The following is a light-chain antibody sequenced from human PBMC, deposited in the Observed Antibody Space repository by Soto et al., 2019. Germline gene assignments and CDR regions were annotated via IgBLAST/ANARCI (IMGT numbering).Light chain of an antibody. CDR3: SSYTRSSNVI. CDR1: SSDVGDYYY. Sequence: QAVVPQPASVSGSPGQSITISCSGTSSDVGDYYYVSWYQQHPGKAPKLLIYGVTDRPSGVSHRVSGSRSDSTASLTISGLQAEEEDDYYCSSYTRSSNVIFGGGTKLTVL. CDR2: GVT. V-gene: IGLV2-14*01. J-gene: IGLJ2*01.